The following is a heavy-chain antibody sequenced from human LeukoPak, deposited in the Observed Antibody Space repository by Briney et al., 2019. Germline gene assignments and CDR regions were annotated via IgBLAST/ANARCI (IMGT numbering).Heavy chain of an antibody. Sequence: ASVKVSCKASGYTFTSYGISWVRQAPGQGLEWMGWISAYNGNTNYAQKLQGRVTMTTDTSTNTAYMELRSLRSDDTAVYYCARDSVDTAMVKDYFDYWGQGTLVTVSS. J-gene: IGHJ4*02. CDR2: ISAYNGNT. V-gene: IGHV1-18*01. CDR3: ARDSVDTAMVKDYFDY. D-gene: IGHD5-18*01. CDR1: GYTFTSYG.